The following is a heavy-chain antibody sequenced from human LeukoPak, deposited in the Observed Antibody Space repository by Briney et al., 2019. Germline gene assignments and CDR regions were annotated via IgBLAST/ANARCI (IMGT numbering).Heavy chain of an antibody. CDR2: ISAYNGNT. Sequence: GASVKASCGASVYTFTSYGISWGRQALEQGLEWMEWISAYNGNTNYAQKLQGRVTMTTDTSTSTAYMELRSLRFDDTAVYYCARVGLKATYYYYMDVWGKGTTVTVSS. CDR1: VYTFTSYG. CDR3: ARVGLKATYYYYMDV. J-gene: IGHJ6*03. V-gene: IGHV1-18*01.